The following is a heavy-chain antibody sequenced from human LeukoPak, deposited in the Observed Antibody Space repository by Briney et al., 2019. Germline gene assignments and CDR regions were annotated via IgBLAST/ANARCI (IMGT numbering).Heavy chain of an antibody. Sequence: GGSLRLSCAASGFTFSSYWMHWVRQGPGKEPTWVSHINSDGTTTNYADSVKGRFTISRDNAKNTLYLQMNSLRVEDTAVYYCAKGGSYAYYFDYWGQGTLVTVSS. CDR2: INSDGTTT. CDR3: AKGGSYAYYFDY. CDR1: GFTFSSYW. D-gene: IGHD3-10*01. V-gene: IGHV3-74*01. J-gene: IGHJ4*02.